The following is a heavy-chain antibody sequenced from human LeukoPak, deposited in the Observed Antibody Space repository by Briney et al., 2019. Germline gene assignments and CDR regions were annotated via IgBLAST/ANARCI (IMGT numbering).Heavy chain of an antibody. Sequence: SETLSLTCTVSVGSLSGSSSYWDWIRRPPGKWLEWIGNLYVSGSTHYNPSLRSRATISADTSKTQVSPKLSSVTAADTAVYYCARHNRPGYSGYENAFDIWGQGNMITVSP. CDR3: ARHNRPGYSGYENAFDI. CDR2: LYVSGST. V-gene: IGHV4-39*01. D-gene: IGHD5-12*01. J-gene: IGHJ3*02. CDR1: VGSLSGSSSY.